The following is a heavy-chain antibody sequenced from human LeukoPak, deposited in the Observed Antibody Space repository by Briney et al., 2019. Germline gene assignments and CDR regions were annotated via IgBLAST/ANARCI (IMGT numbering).Heavy chain of an antibody. CDR3: TRGRGYCSSTSCYTVFDY. CDR2: IYYSGST. J-gene: IGHJ4*02. CDR1: GGSISSYY. V-gene: IGHV4-59*01. D-gene: IGHD2-2*02. Sequence: SETLSLTCTVSGGSISSYYWSWIRQPPGKGLEWIGYIYYSGSTNYNPSLKSRVTISVDTSKNQFSLKLSSVTAADTAVYYCTRGRGYCSSTSCYTVFDYWGQGTLVTVSS.